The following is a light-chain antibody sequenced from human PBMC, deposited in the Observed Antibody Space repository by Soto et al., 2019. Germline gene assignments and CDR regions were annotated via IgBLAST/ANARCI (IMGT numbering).Light chain of an antibody. CDR2: AAS. CDR3: QQTYSTPRT. J-gene: IGKJ1*01. Sequence: DIQMTQSPSSLSASVGDRVAMTGRASQNIINYLNWYQQRPGKAPKLLIYAASNLQSGVPSRFSGSGSGTDFTLTISSLQPEDFATYYCQQTYSTPRTFGQGTKVDIK. CDR1: QNIINY. V-gene: IGKV1-39*01.